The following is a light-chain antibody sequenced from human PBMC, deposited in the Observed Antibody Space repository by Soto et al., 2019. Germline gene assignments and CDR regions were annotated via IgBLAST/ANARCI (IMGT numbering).Light chain of an antibody. CDR2: GVT. J-gene: IGLJ3*02. V-gene: IGLV2-23*02. CDR1: RSDIGSYNN. Sequence: QSALTQPASVSGSPGQSITISCSGSRSDIGSYNNVAWYQQHPGKAPRVMIFGVTKRPSGISDRFFGSKSGSTASLTISGLPAEDEADYFCFSYAGSSSLVFGGGTKLTVL. CDR3: FSYAGSSSLV.